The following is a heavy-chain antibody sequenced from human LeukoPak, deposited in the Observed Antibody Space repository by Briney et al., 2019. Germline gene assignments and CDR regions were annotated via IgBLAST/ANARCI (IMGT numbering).Heavy chain of an antibody. Sequence: SRTLSLTSAISGDTVSSNIAAWKWIRQSPSGGLGWLGRTYFRFTWYNDSPVSMDTRITINPDTSKNQFSLQLNSVTPEDTAVYYCAREYYDFWSGYSSPKGFDYWGQGTLVTVSS. CDR1: GDTVSSNIAA. D-gene: IGHD3-3*01. CDR2: TYFRFTWYN. J-gene: IGHJ4*02. V-gene: IGHV6-1*01. CDR3: AREYYDFWSGYSSPKGFDY.